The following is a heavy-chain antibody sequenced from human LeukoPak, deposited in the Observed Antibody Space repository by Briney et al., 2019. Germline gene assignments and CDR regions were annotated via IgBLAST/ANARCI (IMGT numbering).Heavy chain of an antibody. CDR3: AKDNFDCGGDCSFDC. V-gene: IGHV3-23*01. J-gene: IGHJ4*02. CDR1: GFTFSSYE. D-gene: IGHD2-21*02. CDR2: ISGSGGST. Sequence: PGGSLRLSCAASGFTFSSYEMNWVRQAPGKGLEWVSAISGSGGSTYYADSVKGRFTISRDNSKNTLYLQMNSLRAEDTAVYYCAKDNFDCGGDCSFDCWGQGTLVTVPS.